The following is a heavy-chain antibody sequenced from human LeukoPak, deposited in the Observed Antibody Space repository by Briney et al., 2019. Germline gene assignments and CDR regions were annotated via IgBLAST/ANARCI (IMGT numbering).Heavy chain of an antibody. Sequence: SVKVSCKASAATFSSYAISWVRQAPGQGLEWMGRIIPILGIANYAQKYHGRVTITADKSTSTAYMELSSLRSDDTAVYYCARESIAAAGTLPFDVWGQGTTVTVSS. D-gene: IGHD6-13*01. J-gene: IGHJ6*02. CDR3: ARESIAAAGTLPFDV. CDR2: IIPILGIA. CDR1: AATFSSYA. V-gene: IGHV1-69*04.